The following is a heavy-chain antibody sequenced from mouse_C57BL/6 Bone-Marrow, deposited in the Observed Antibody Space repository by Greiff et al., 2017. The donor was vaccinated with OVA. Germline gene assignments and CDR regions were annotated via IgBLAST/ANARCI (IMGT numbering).Heavy chain of an antibody. D-gene: IGHD1-1*01. CDR1: GFTFTNYY. J-gene: IGHJ2*01. Sequence: EVQVVESGGGLVQPGDSLSLSCAASGFTFTNYYMSWVRQPPGKALEWLAFIRNKPNGSTPEYSASVKGRFTISRDNSQSILYLQMNALRAEDSATYYCARYKGRVAVDYFDYWGQGTALTVSS. CDR3: ARYKGRVAVDYFDY. CDR2: IRNKPNGSTP. V-gene: IGHV7-3*01.